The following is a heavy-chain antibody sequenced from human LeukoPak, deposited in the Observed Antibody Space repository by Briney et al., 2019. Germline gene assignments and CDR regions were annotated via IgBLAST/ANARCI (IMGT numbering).Heavy chain of an antibody. CDR2: MNPNSGNT. CDR3: AKSTDFWSGLINPYYFDY. D-gene: IGHD3-3*01. V-gene: IGHV1-8*01. CDR1: GYTFTSYD. Sequence: ASVKVSCKASGYTFTSYDINWVRQATGQGLEWMGWMNPNSGNTGYAQKFQGRVTMTRNTSISTAYMELSSLRAEDTALYYCAKSTDFWSGLINPYYFDYWGQGTLVTVSS. J-gene: IGHJ4*02.